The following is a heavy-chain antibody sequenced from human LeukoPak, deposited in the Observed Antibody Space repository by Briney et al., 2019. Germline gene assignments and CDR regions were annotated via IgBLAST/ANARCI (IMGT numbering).Heavy chain of an antibody. V-gene: IGHV4-59*08. D-gene: IGHD3-22*01. CDR2: IYYSGST. Sequence: SETLSLTCTVSGGSISSYYWSWIRQPPGKGLEWIGYIYYSGSTNYNPSLKSRVTISVDTSKNQFSLKLSSVTAADTAVYYCARLRRSYYDSSGYSILTFDYWGQGTLVTVSS. CDR1: GGSISSYY. J-gene: IGHJ4*02. CDR3: ARLRRSYYDSSGYSILTFDY.